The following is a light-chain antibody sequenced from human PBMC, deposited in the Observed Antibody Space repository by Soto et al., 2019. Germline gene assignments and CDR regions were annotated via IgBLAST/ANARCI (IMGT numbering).Light chain of an antibody. Sequence: DIQMTQSPSSLSASVGDRVTITCRASQSISKYLSWFQQKPGKAPKLLIYATSSLQSGVPSRFRGSGSGTDFKLTISSLQPEDFATYYCQQSDSTPPWTFGQGTKVEIK. CDR3: QQSDSTPPWT. J-gene: IGKJ1*01. CDR1: QSISKY. CDR2: ATS. V-gene: IGKV1-39*01.